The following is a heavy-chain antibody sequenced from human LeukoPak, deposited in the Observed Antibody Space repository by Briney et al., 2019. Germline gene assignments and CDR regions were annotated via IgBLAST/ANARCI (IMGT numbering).Heavy chain of an antibody. V-gene: IGHV3-30*18. CDR3: AKEQAGYDY. Sequence: GGSLRLSCAASGFTFSSYGIHWVRQAPGKGLEWVAVISYDGSNKYYADSVKGRFTISRDNSKNTLYLQMNSLRAEDTAVYYCAKEQAGYDYWGQGTLVTVSS. J-gene: IGHJ4*02. CDR1: GFTFSSYG. D-gene: IGHD3-9*01. CDR2: ISYDGSNK.